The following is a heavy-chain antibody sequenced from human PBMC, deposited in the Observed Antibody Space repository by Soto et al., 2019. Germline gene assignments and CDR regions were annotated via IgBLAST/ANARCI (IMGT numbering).Heavy chain of an antibody. V-gene: IGHV1-8*01. CDR3: ARGADIVVVPAAMRDGDY. Sequence: ASVKVSCKASGYTFTSYDINWVRQATGQGLEWMGWMNPNSGNTGYAQKFQGRVTMTRNTSISTAYMELSSLRSEDTAVYYCARGADIVVVPAAMRDGDYWGQGTLVTVSS. D-gene: IGHD2-2*01. CDR2: MNPNSGNT. J-gene: IGHJ4*02. CDR1: GYTFTSYD.